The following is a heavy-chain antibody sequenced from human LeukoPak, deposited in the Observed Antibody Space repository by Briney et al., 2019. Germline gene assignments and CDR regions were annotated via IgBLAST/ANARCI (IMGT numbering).Heavy chain of an antibody. CDR2: ISSSSSYI. V-gene: IGHV3-21*01. CDR3: ARDLVGMGRAFDI. CDR1: GFTFSSYS. J-gene: IGHJ3*02. D-gene: IGHD2-15*01. Sequence: GGSLRLSCAASGFTFSSYSMNWVRQAPGKGLEWVSSISSSSSYIYYADSVKGRFTISRDNAKNSLYQQMNSLRAEDTAVYYCARDLVGMGRAFDIWGQGTMVTVSS.